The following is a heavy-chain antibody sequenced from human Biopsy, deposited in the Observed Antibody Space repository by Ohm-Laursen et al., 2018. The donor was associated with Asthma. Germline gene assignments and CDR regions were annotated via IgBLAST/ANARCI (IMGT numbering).Heavy chain of an antibody. D-gene: IGHD5-18*01. V-gene: IGHV1-2*06. CDR2: INPNSGGT. Sequence: ASVKVSCKASGYTFTGYYMHWVRQAPGQGLEWMGRINPNSGGTNYAQKFQGRATITRDTSISTAYMELSRLRTDDTAVYYCARDFVDSAMDYFDYWGQGTLVTVSS. CDR1: GYTFTGYY. CDR3: ARDFVDSAMDYFDY. J-gene: IGHJ4*02.